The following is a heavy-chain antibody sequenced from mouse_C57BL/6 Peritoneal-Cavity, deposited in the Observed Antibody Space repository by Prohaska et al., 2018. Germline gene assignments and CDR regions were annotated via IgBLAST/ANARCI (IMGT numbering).Heavy chain of an antibody. V-gene: IGHV1-4*01. CDR1: GYTFTSYT. CDR3: SVASSGFDY. CDR2: INPSSGYT. J-gene: IGHJ2*01. D-gene: IGHD3-2*02. Sequence: KMYCKASGYTFTSYTMHWGKQRSGEGLEWIGYINPSSGYTKYNQKCKDKATLTADKCSSTAYMQLVSLTSKDSAVYYCSVASSGFDYGGQGTTLTVSS.